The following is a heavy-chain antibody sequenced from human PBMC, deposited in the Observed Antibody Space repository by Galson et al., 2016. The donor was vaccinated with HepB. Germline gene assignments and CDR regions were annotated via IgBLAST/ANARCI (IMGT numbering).Heavy chain of an antibody. CDR1: GGSISSSSYY. CDR3: ARTQWEPSGSFDL. D-gene: IGHD1-26*01. J-gene: IGHJ4*02. V-gene: IGHV4-39*01. Sequence: TLSLTCTVSGGSISSSSYYWGWIRQPPGKGLEWIGSIYYRGGTYYNPSLKSRVTISLDTAKNEFSLKLTSVTAAEMAVYFCARTQWEPSGSFDLWGQGTQVTVSS. CDR2: IYYRGGT.